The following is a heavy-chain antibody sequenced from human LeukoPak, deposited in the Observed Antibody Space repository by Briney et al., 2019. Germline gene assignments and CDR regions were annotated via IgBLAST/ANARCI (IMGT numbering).Heavy chain of an antibody. J-gene: IGHJ5*02. V-gene: IGHV4-39*01. Sequence: SETLSLTCTVSGGSISSSTYYWGWIRQPPGKGLEWIGSIYYSGSTYYNSSLKSRLTISVDTSESQFSLNLSSVTAADTAVYYCASDSSGYSLFDPWGQGTLVTVSS. CDR2: IYYSGST. CDR1: GGSISSSTYY. CDR3: ASDSSGYSLFDP. D-gene: IGHD3-22*01.